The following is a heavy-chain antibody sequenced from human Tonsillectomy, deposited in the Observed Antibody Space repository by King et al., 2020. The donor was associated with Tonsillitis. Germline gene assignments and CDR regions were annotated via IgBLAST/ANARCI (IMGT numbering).Heavy chain of an antibody. CDR3: ARDMWDLRMDV. D-gene: IGHD1-26*01. Sequence: VQLVESGAEVKKPGASVKVSCKASGYTFITYGISWVRQAPGQGLEWMGWISPYNGNTKYAPKLQGRVTMTRDTSTSTDYMELRSLRSDDTAVYYCARDMWDLRMDVWGKGTTVTISS. CDR1: GYTFITYG. J-gene: IGHJ6*03. V-gene: IGHV1-18*01. CDR2: ISPYNGNT.